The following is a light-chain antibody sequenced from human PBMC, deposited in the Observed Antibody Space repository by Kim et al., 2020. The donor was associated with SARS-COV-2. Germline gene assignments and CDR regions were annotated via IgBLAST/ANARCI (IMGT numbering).Light chain of an antibody. Sequence: ETVLTQSPATLSLSPGERATLSCRASQSVNSYLAWYQQKPGQAPRLLIYDASSRATGIPARFSGSGSGTDFTLTISSLEPEDFAVYYCQQYNNCPPTFGQGTRLEIK. CDR2: DAS. J-gene: IGKJ5*01. CDR1: QSVNSY. CDR3: QQYNNCPPT. V-gene: IGKV3-11*01.